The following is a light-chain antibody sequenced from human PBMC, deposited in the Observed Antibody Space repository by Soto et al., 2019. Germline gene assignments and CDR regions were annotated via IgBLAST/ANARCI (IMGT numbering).Light chain of an antibody. V-gene: IGKV1-6*01. Sequence: AIQMTQSPSSLSASVGDRVTITCRASQDIRSDLGWYQQKPGKAPKLLIYDTSSLQSGVPSRFSGSGSGTDLTLTISSLQPEDFAIYYCLQGSTYPRTFGQGTKVEVK. CDR3: LQGSTYPRT. J-gene: IGKJ1*01. CDR1: QDIRSD. CDR2: DTS.